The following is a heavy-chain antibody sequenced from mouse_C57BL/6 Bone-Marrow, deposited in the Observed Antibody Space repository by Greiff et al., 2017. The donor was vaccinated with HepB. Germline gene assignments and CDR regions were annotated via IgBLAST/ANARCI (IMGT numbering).Heavy chain of an antibody. Sequence: VQRVESGAELARPGASVKLSCKASGYTFTSYGISWVKQRTGQGLEWIGEIYPRSGNTYYNEKFKGKATLTADKSSSTAYMELRSLTSEDSAVYFCARYGYYGDYFDYWGQGTTLTVSS. CDR2: IYPRSGNT. D-gene: IGHD1-1*01. J-gene: IGHJ2*01. CDR1: GYTFTSYG. CDR3: ARYGYYGDYFDY. V-gene: IGHV1-81*01.